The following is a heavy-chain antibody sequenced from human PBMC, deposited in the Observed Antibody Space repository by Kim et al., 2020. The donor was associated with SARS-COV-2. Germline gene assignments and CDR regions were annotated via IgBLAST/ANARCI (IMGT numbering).Heavy chain of an antibody. CDR1: GFTFSNAW. Sequence: GGSLRLSCAASGFTFSNAWMSWVRQAPGKGLEWVGRIKCKTTGGTTDYAAPVKGRFTISRDESKNTLYLQMNSLKTEDTAVYYCTTATRRSGHGSGSYYNAALALNYCYYGMDVWGPGTTVTVSS. J-gene: IGHJ6*02. CDR2: IKCKTTGGTT. CDR3: TTATRRSGHGSGSYYNAALALNYCYYGMDV. V-gene: IGHV3-15*01. D-gene: IGHD3-10*01.